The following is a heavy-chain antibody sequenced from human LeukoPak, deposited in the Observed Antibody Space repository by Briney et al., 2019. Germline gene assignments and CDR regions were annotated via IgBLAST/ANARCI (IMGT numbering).Heavy chain of an antibody. CDR2: ITSSSSYI. J-gene: IGHJ4*02. CDR3: AKDGEYCSGGSCSFFDY. Sequence: PGRSLRLSCAASGFTFSSFTMNWVRQAPGKGLEWVSSITSSSSYIYYADSVKGRFIISRDNAKKSLYLQMNSLRAEDTAVYHCAKDGEYCSGGSCSFFDYWGQGTLVTVSS. CDR1: GFTFSSFT. D-gene: IGHD2-15*01. V-gene: IGHV3-21*01.